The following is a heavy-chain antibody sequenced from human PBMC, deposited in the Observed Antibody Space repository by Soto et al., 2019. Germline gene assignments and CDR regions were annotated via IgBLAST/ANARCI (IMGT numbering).Heavy chain of an antibody. V-gene: IGHV3-53*01. CDR2: IYSGGST. CDR3: ARAPDGAWGYFDY. CDR1: GFTVSSNY. Sequence: EVQLVESGGGLIQPGGSLRLSCAASGFTVSSNYMSWVRQAPGKGLAWVSVIYSGGSTYYADSVKGRFTISRDNSKNTLYLQMNSLRAEDTAVYYCARAPDGAWGYFDYWGQGTLVTVSS. D-gene: IGHD3-16*01. J-gene: IGHJ4*02.